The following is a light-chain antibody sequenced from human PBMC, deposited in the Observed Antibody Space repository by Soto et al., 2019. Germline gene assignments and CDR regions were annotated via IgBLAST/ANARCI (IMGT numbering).Light chain of an antibody. J-gene: IGLJ2*01. Sequence: QSALTQPPSVSAAPGQKVTISCSGSNSNIGNNYVSWYQQLPGTAPKLLTHDNDRRPSGIPDRFSGSKSGTSATLGITGLQTGDEADYYCGAWDSSLSAVVFGGGTQLTVL. V-gene: IGLV1-51*01. CDR2: DND. CDR3: GAWDSSLSAVV. CDR1: NSNIGNNY.